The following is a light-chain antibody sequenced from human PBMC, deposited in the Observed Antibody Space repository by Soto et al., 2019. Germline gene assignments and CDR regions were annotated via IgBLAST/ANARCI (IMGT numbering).Light chain of an antibody. V-gene: IGKV3-20*01. CDR3: QQYGSSPLT. CDR2: GAS. J-gene: IGKJ4*01. Sequence: EVGLTQSPCTLSLSPGERATISCRASQRVRDSYLAWYQQKPGQTPSLLVYGASSRATGIPDRFSGSGSGADFTLIISRLEPEDFAVYYCQQYGSSPLTFGGGTKVEIK. CDR1: QRVRDSY.